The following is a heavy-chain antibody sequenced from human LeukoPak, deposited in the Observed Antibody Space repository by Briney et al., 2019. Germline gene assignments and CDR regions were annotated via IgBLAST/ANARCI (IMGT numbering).Heavy chain of an antibody. CDR3: ARGFGDYALDE. Sequence: GGSLRLSCAASGFTFSSYSMNWVRQAPGKGLEWVSSISSSISYIYYADSVKGRFTLSRDNAKNSLYLQMDSLRAEDTAVYYCARGFGDYALDEWGQGTLVTVSS. J-gene: IGHJ4*02. CDR2: ISSSISYI. D-gene: IGHD4-17*01. V-gene: IGHV3-21*01. CDR1: GFTFSSYS.